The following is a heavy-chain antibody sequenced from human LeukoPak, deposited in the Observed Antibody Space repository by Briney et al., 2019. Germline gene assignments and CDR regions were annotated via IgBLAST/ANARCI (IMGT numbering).Heavy chain of an antibody. Sequence: PGGSLRLSRTASGFTFGDYAMSWVRQAPGKGLEWVGFIRSKAYGGTTEYAASVKGRFTISRDDSKSIAYLQMNSLKTEDTAVYYCTRGRNWNYEHNYYFDYWGQGTLVTVSS. CDR1: GFTFGDYA. CDR2: IRSKAYGGTT. D-gene: IGHD1-7*01. CDR3: TRGRNWNYEHNYYFDY. J-gene: IGHJ4*02. V-gene: IGHV3-49*04.